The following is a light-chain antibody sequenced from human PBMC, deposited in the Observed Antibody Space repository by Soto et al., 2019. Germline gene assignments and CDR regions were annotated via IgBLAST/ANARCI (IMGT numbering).Light chain of an antibody. V-gene: IGKV3-15*01. CDR2: GAS. CDR1: QSVSSN. Sequence: EIVMTQSPATLSLSPGERATLSCRASQSVSSNLAWYQQKPGQAPRLLIYGASTRATGIPARLSGSGSGTELTLTISSLQPEAFAVYYYQQYNSWPWTCGQGTKVEIK. CDR3: QQYNSWPWT. J-gene: IGKJ1*01.